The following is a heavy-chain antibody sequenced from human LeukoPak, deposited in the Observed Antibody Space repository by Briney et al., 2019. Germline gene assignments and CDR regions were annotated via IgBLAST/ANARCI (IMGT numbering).Heavy chain of an antibody. CDR1: GFTFSSYG. D-gene: IGHD6-13*01. J-gene: IGHJ3*02. CDR2: IRYDGSNK. Sequence: AGGSLRLSCAASGFTFSSYGMHWVRQAPGKGLEWVAFIRYDGSNKYYADSVKGRFTISRDNSKNTLYLQMNSLRAEDTAVYYCAKWDSSSWTVDAFDIWGQGTMVTVSS. CDR3: AKWDSSSWTVDAFDI. V-gene: IGHV3-30*02.